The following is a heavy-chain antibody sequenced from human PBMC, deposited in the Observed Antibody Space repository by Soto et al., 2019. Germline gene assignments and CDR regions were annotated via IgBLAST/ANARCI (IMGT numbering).Heavy chain of an antibody. D-gene: IGHD5-12*01. CDR2: INPGNGDT. V-gene: IGHV1-3*01. CDR3: ARNSYIYGDDDSYYFDY. Sequence: VASVKVSCKASGYTFTRYAMHWVRQAPGQRPEWMGWINPGNGDTKYSEKLQGRVTFARDTSASTTYMELSSLRSEDTAMYYCARNSYIYGDDDSYYFDYWGQGTPVTVSS. J-gene: IGHJ4*02. CDR1: GYTFTRYA.